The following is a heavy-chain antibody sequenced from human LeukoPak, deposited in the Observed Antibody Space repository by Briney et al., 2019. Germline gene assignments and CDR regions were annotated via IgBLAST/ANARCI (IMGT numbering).Heavy chain of an antibody. CDR1: GFTFSSYA. J-gene: IGHJ5*02. Sequence: PGGSLRLSCAASGFTFSSYAMSWVRQAPGKGLEWVANIKQDGSEKYYVDSVKGRFTISRDNAKNSLYLQMNSLRAEDTAVYYCARVSTGYSREEGWFDPWGQGTLVTVSS. CDR2: IKQDGSEK. D-gene: IGHD6-13*01. V-gene: IGHV3-7*01. CDR3: ARVSTGYSREEGWFDP.